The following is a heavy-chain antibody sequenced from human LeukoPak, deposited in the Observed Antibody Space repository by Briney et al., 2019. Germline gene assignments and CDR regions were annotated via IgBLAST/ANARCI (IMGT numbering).Heavy chain of an antibody. D-gene: IGHD3-10*01. CDR2: ISWNGDTI. V-gene: IGHV3-9*01. CDR1: GFTFDDFA. J-gene: IGHJ4*02. Sequence: GGSLRLSCAASGFTFDDFAMFWVRQAPEKGLEWVSGISWNGDTIAYADSVKGRFTISRDSARESVYLQMNSLIAEDTALYYCAKVGGLGSYYTSYFDSWGQGTLVTVSS. CDR3: AKVGGLGSYYTSYFDS.